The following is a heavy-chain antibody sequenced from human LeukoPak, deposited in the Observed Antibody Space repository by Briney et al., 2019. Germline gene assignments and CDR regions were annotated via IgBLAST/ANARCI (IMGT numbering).Heavy chain of an antibody. D-gene: IGHD1-26*01. J-gene: IGHJ4*02. CDR2: TYYRSKWYN. CDR3: AMGRWWELPD. Sequence: SQTLSLTCAISGDSVSSNSAAWYWIRQSPSRGLEWLGRTYYRSKWYNDYAVSVKSRITINPDTSKNQFSLQLNSVTPEDTAVYYCAMGRWWELPDWGQGTLVTVSS. CDR1: GDSVSSNSAA. V-gene: IGHV6-1*01.